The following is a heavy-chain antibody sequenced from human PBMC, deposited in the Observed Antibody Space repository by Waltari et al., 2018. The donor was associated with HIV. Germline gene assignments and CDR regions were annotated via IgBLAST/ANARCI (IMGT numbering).Heavy chain of an antibody. CDR1: VDSFHDYD. CDR3: ARSVGFDHIGGSDPAD. J-gene: IGHJ4*02. Sequence: VQLHPWGAGLLKPPETMSPTCAVYVDSFHDYDWSFRAHYCTWIRQSPRTGLEWMAEIDYRGSTYFNPALGSRFSISIDTSKRQFSLKVTSVTAADTGVYYCARSVGFDHIGGSDPADWSQGTRVTVSS. CDR2: IDYRGST. V-gene: IGHV4-34*01. D-gene: IGHD3-16*02.